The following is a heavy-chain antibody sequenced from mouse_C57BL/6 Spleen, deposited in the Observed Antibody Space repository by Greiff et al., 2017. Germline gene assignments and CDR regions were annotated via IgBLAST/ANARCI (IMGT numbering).Heavy chain of an antibody. V-gene: IGHV1-9*01. CDR2: ILPGSGST. D-gene: IGHD5-1*01. CDR1: GYTFTGYW. CDR3: AEGEYLPGFAY. Sequence: QVQLQQPGAELMKPGASVKLSCKASGYTFTGYWIEWVKQRPGHGLEWIGEILPGSGSTNYNEKFKGKATLTADTSSNTAYMQLSSLTTEDSAFYYCAEGEYLPGFAYWGQGTLVTVSA. J-gene: IGHJ3*01.